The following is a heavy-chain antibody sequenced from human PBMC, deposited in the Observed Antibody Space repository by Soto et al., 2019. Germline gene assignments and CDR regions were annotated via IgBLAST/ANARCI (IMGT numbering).Heavy chain of an antibody. CDR2: IYYSGST. Sequence: QVQLQESGPGLVKPSETLSLTCTVSGGSISSYYWSWIRQPPGKGLEWIGYIYYSGSTNYNPSLKSRVTISVDXXKXQCXLKLSSVTAADTAVYYCARSLYCSSTSCYAGQFDPWGQGTLVTVSS. V-gene: IGHV4-59*08. CDR3: ARSLYCSSTSCYAGQFDP. D-gene: IGHD2-2*01. J-gene: IGHJ5*02. CDR1: GGSISSYY.